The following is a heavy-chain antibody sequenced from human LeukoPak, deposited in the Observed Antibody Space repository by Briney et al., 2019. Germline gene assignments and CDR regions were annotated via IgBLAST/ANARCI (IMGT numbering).Heavy chain of an antibody. CDR3: ARRKVRGATNWFDP. Sequence: GRSLRLSCAASGFTFSDYYMSWIRQAPGKGLEWVSYISSSGSTIYYADSVKGRFTISRDNAKNSLYLQMNSLRAEDTAVYYCARRKVRGATNWFDPWGQGTLVTVSS. J-gene: IGHJ5*02. D-gene: IGHD3-10*01. CDR1: GFTFSDYY. CDR2: ISSSGSTI. V-gene: IGHV3-11*01.